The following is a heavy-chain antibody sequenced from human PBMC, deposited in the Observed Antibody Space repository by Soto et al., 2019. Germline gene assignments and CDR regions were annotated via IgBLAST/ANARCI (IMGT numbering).Heavy chain of an antibody. CDR1: GFSFENYG. J-gene: IGHJ6*02. CDR3: ANLWGDGYNLGQDYNGMDV. V-gene: IGHV3-33*06. CDR2: IWYDGSLQ. Sequence: QVQMVESGGGVVQPGRSLRLSCAASGFSFENYGMHWVRQAPGRGLEWVAIIWYDGSLQYYAAAVKGRFTISRDNSKNTLYVEMNSLRAEDTAVDYCANLWGDGYNLGQDYNGMDVWGQGTTVIVSS. D-gene: IGHD5-12*01.